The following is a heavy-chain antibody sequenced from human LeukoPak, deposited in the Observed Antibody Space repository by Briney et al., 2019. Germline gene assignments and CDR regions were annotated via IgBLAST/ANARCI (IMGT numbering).Heavy chain of an antibody. Sequence: PGGSLRLSCAASGFTFDDYGMGWVRQAPGKGLEWVSGINWNGGSTGYADSVKGRFTISRDNAKNSLYLQINSLRAEDTALYYCARGHSYYYDSSGYHYWGQGTLVTVSS. CDR2: INWNGGST. CDR1: GFTFDDYG. CDR3: ARGHSYYYDSSGYHY. D-gene: IGHD3-22*01. J-gene: IGHJ4*02. V-gene: IGHV3-20*04.